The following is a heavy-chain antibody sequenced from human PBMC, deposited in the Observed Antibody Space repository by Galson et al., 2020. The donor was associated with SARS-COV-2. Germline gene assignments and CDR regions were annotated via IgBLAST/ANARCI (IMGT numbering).Heavy chain of an antibody. J-gene: IGHJ4*02. V-gene: IGHV3-11*06. CDR3: ARRAQVAGLFYFDY. CDR1: GFTFNDYY. D-gene: IGHD6-19*01. Sequence: GESLKISCAASGFTFNDYYMTWIRQAPGKGLDWVSYISSKSTYTNYADSVKGRFTISRDNAQNSLYLQMNSLRAEDTAVYYCARRAQVAGLFYFDYWGQGTLVTVSS. CDR2: ISSKSTYT.